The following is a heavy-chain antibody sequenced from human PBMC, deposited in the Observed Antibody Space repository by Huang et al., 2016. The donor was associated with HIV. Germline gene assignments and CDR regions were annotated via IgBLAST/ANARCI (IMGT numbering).Heavy chain of an antibody. V-gene: IGHV4-59*01. CDR1: GGSMSSYY. J-gene: IGHJ5*02. CDR2: IYYSGST. D-gene: IGHD6-6*01. Sequence: QVQLQESGPGLVKPSETLSLTCTVSGGSMSSYYWSWIRQPPGKGLEWIGYIYYSGSTNYNPSLMSLVTISVDTSKNQFSLRLSSVTAADTAVYYCASASIAARRWFDPWGQGSLVTVSS. CDR3: ASASIAARRWFDP.